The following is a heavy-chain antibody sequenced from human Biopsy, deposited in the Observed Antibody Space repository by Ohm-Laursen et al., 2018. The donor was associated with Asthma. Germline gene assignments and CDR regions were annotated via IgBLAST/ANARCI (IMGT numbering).Heavy chain of an antibody. J-gene: IGHJ6*02. D-gene: IGHD6-19*01. CDR1: GGSISNRNYY. V-gene: IGHV4-39*01. CDR3: LRQSGYRSGWPKLLFVYYGMDV. CDR2: LHYSGSPHYT. Sequence: PSQPLSLTWTVSGGSISNRNYYWGWIRQSPGKGLEWIGSLHYSGSPHYTFYNPSLESRVTISLDASKTEFSLRLTYGIAADTAQYYCLRQSGYRSGWPKLLFVYYGMDVWGPGTTVTVSS.